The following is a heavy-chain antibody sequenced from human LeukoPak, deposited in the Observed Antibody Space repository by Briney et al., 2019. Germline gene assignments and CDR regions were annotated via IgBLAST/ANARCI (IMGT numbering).Heavy chain of an antibody. V-gene: IGHV4-39*07. CDR2: INYSGDT. CDR3: VRLQAVTGNFDY. Sequence: PSETLSLTCTVSGGSIGSSSFYWGWIRQLPGQGLEWIETINYSGDTYYNPSLKSRVTISVDSSRNQFSLKLSSVTAADTAVYYCVRLQAVTGNFDYWGQGALVTVSS. CDR1: GGSIGSSSFY. J-gene: IGHJ4*02. D-gene: IGHD1-20*01.